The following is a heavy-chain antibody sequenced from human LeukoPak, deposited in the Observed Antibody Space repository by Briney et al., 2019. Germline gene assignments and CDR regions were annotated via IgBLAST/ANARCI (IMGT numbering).Heavy chain of an antibody. CDR1: GYSFTTYW. D-gene: IGHD3-22*01. Sequence: GESLKISCKGSGYSFTTYWIGWVRQMPGKGLEWMGIIYPGDSNTAYSPSFQGQVTISADKSISTAYLQWSSLKASDTAMYYCARSPYLYYDSSGYFDYWGQGTLVTVSS. J-gene: IGHJ4*02. CDR2: IYPGDSNT. V-gene: IGHV5-51*01. CDR3: ARSPYLYYDSSGYFDY.